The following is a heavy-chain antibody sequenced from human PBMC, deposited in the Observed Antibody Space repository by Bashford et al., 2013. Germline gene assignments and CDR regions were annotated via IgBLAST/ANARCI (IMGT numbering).Heavy chain of an antibody. D-gene: IGHD4-11*01. J-gene: IGHJ4*02. CDR2: IYYSGST. CDR1: GASFNGYV. V-gene: IGHV4-34*01. CDR3: ARHVSHSNHFDY. Sequence: SETLSLTCGVYGASFNGYVLELDPPAPRKGLEWIGSIYYSGSTYYNPSLKSRVTISVDTSKNQFSLKLSSVTAADTAVYYCARHVSHSNHFDYWGLGTLVTVSS.